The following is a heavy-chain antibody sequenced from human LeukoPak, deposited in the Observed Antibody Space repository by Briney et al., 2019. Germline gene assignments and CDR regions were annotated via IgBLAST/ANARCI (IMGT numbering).Heavy chain of an antibody. Sequence: ASVKVSCKASGYTFTGYYMHWVRQAPGQGLEWMGWINPNSGGTNYAQKFQGRVTMTRDTSISTAYMELSRLRSDDTAVYYCATGIAVAGPIYYYYMDVWGKGTTVTISS. V-gene: IGHV1-2*02. CDR1: GYTFTGYY. CDR2: INPNSGGT. J-gene: IGHJ6*03. D-gene: IGHD6-19*01. CDR3: ATGIAVAGPIYYYYMDV.